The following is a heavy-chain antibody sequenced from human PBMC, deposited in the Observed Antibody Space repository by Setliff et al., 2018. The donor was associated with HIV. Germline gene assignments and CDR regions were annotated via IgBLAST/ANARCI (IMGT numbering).Heavy chain of an antibody. CDR2: IYPGDSDT. D-gene: IGHD2-21*01. V-gene: IGHV5-51*01. CDR3: ARAPRSPLRWRDNLLSSSSFFMDV. J-gene: IGHJ6*03. CDR1: GYIFTDYW. Sequence: ESLKISCEASGYIFTDYWIGWVRQMPGKGLEWMGIIYPGDSDTRYSPSFQGQVTFSADKSISAVYLQWDSLNASDSAIYYCARAPRSPLRWRDNLLSSSSFFMDVWGKGTTVTVSS.